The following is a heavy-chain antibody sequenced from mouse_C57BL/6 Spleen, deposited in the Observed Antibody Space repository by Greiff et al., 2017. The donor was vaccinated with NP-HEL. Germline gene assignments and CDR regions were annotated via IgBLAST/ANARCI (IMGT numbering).Heavy chain of an antibody. V-gene: IGHV1-26*01. Sequence: VQLQQSGPELVKPGASVKISCKASGYTFTDYYMNWVKQSHGKSLEWIGDINPNNGGTSYNQKFKGKATLTVDKSSSTAYMELRSLTSEDSAVYYCARPPYYGSRESFFDYWGQGTTLTVSS. CDR2: INPNNGGT. CDR1: GYTFTDYY. D-gene: IGHD1-1*01. J-gene: IGHJ2*01. CDR3: ARPPYYGSRESFFDY.